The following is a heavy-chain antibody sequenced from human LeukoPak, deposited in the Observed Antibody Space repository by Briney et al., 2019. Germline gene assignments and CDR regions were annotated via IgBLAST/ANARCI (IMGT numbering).Heavy chain of an antibody. Sequence: GASVKVSCKASGYTFTSYGISWVRQAPGQGLEWMGWISAYNGNTNYAQKLQGRVTMTTDTSTSTAYMELRSLRSDDTAVYYCACITMVRGVIKGTFVWGQGTLVTVSS. J-gene: IGHJ4*02. CDR3: ACITMVRGVIKGTFV. CDR1: GYTFTSYG. CDR2: ISAYNGNT. D-gene: IGHD3-10*01. V-gene: IGHV1-18*01.